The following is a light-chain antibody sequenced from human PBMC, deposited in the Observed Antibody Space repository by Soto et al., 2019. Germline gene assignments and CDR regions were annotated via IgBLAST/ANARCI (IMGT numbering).Light chain of an antibody. CDR1: QSVSSSD. CDR3: QQYDT. Sequence: IVLTQSPGTLSLSPGERATLSCRASQSVSSSDLAWYQQKPGQAPRLLFYSATSMAAGIPDRFSGSGSGTDFTLTLSGLEPEDFAVYYGQQYDTFGQGTKLEIK. CDR2: SAT. V-gene: IGKV3-20*01. J-gene: IGKJ2*01.